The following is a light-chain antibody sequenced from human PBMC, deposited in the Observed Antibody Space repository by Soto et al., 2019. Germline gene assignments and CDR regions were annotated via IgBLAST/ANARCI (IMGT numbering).Light chain of an antibody. V-gene: IGKV1-33*01. CDR3: QQYDNLPLT. CDR1: QTISNY. J-gene: IGKJ4*01. Sequence: DIQMTQSPSSLSASVGDRVTLTCRASQTISNYLNWYQQKPGKAPKLLIYDASNLETGVPSRFSGSGSGTDFTFTISSLQPEDIATYYCQQYDNLPLTFGGGTKVEIK. CDR2: DAS.